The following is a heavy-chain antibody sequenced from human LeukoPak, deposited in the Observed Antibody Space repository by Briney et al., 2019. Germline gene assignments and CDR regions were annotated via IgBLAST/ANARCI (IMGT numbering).Heavy chain of an antibody. Sequence: GGSQRLSCAVSGFTFSSYEMNWVRQAPGKGLEWVSYISSSGRTIYNADSVKGRFTISRDNAKNSLYLQMSSLRAEDTAVYYCASYYYDSSGYWVHAFDIWGQGTMVTVSS. J-gene: IGHJ3*02. CDR1: GFTFSSYE. CDR3: ASYYYDSSGYWVHAFDI. CDR2: ISSSGRTI. V-gene: IGHV3-48*03. D-gene: IGHD3-22*01.